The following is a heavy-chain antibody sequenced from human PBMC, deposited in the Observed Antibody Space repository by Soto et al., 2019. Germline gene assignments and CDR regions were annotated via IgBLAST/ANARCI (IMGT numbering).Heavy chain of an antibody. V-gene: IGHV4-39*01. J-gene: IGHJ6*02. Sequence: QLQLQESGPGLVKPSETLSLTCTVSGGSISSSSYYWGWIRQPPGKGLEWIGSIYYSGSTYYNPSLKSRVTISVDTSKNQFSLKLSSVTAADTAVYYCARHQFGWYGVNDGMDVWGQGTTVIVS. CDR1: GGSISSSSYY. CDR2: IYYSGST. CDR3: ARHQFGWYGVNDGMDV. D-gene: IGHD6-19*01.